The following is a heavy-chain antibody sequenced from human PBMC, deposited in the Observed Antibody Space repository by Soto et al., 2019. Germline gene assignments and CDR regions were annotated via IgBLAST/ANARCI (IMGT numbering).Heavy chain of an antibody. D-gene: IGHD3-16*02. CDR3: ARAGAYDSIWGTYRADWFDP. CDR1: GFTFSSYS. CDR2: ISGSGSDI. Sequence: EVQVVESGGGLVKPGGSLRLSCAASGFTFSSYSINWVRQAPGTGLEWVSSISGSGSDIYYADSVKGRFTISRDNAKNSLYLQMNSLRAEDTAVYYCARAGAYDSIWGTYRADWFDPWGQGTLVTVSS. J-gene: IGHJ5*02. V-gene: IGHV3-21*01.